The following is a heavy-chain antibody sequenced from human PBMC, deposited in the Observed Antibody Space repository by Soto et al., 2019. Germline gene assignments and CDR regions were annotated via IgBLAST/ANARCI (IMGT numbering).Heavy chain of an antibody. CDR2: ISWNSGSI. CDR1: GFTFDDYA. Sequence: GGSLRLSCAGSGFTFDDYAMHWVRQAPGKGLEWVSGISWNSGSIGYADSVKGRFTISRDNAKNSLYLQMNSLRAEDTALYYCAKAPSGAAGTFGGMDVWGQGTTVTVSS. J-gene: IGHJ6*02. V-gene: IGHV3-9*01. CDR3: AKAPSGAAGTFGGMDV. D-gene: IGHD6-13*01.